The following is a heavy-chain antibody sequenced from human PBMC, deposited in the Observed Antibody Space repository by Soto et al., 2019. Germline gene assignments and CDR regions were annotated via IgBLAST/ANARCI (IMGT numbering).Heavy chain of an antibody. CDR2: INSDGSST. CDR1: GFTFSSYW. J-gene: IGHJ6*02. V-gene: IGHV3-74*01. D-gene: IGHD2-2*01. Sequence: PGGSLRLSCAASGFTFSSYWMHWVRQAPGKGLVWVSRINSDGSSTSYADSVKGRFTISRDNAKNTLYLQMNSLRAEDTAVYYCARDRPYCISTSCYYYYYGMDVWGQGTTVTVSS. CDR3: ARDRPYCISTSCYYYYYGMDV.